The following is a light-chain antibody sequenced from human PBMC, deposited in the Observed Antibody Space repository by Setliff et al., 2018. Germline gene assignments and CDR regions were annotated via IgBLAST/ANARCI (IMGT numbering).Light chain of an antibody. CDR1: SNDVSGYNY. CDR2: DVS. CDR3: GAWDRSLNVYV. V-gene: IGLV2-8*01. Sequence: QSALTQPPSASGSPGQSVTISCTGTSNDVSGYNYVSWYQQHPGKAPQLMIYDVSKRPSGVPDRFSGSKSGNTASLTVSGLQAEDEADYYCGAWDRSLNVYVFGSGTKVTVL. J-gene: IGLJ1*01.